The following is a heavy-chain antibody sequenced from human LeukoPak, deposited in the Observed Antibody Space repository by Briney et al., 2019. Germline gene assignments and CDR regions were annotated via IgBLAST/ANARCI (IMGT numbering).Heavy chain of an antibody. D-gene: IGHD1-26*01. CDR3: ARDVSFPVWGLGARNYYYYYYMDV. Sequence: SETLSLTCTVSGGSISSYYWSWIRQPPGKGLEWIGYIYYSGSTNYNPSLKSRVTISVDTSKNQFSLKLSSVTAADTAVYYCARDVSFPVWGLGARNYYYYYYMDVWGKGTTVTVSS. CDR1: GGSISSYY. V-gene: IGHV4-59*01. CDR2: IYYSGST. J-gene: IGHJ6*03.